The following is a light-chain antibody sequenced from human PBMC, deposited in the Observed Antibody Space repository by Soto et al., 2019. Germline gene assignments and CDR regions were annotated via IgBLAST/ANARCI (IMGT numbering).Light chain of an antibody. V-gene: IGLV1-51*01. Sequence: QSVLTQPPSVSAPPGQKVTISCSGTSSNIGRNYVAWYQQLPGTAPKLLIYDNDKRPSGIPDRFSGSKSGTSATLGITGLQTGDEADYYCGTWDSSLSDAVVFGEGTKLTVL. J-gene: IGLJ2*01. CDR3: GTWDSSLSDAVV. CDR1: SSNIGRNY. CDR2: DND.